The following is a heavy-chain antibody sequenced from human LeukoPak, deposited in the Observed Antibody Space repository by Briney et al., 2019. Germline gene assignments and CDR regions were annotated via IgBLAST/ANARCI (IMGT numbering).Heavy chain of an antibody. V-gene: IGHV4-59*11. D-gene: IGHD1-1*01. CDR3: ARVAAGSRENWFDT. J-gene: IGHJ5*02. Sequence: SETLSLTCTVSGGSISGHYWSWIRQPPGKRLEWIGNIYYTGSTNYNPSLKSRVTISVDTSNNQLSLKLTSVTAADTAVYYCARVAAGSRENWFDTWGQGSPVTVSS. CDR1: GGSISGHY. CDR2: IYYTGST.